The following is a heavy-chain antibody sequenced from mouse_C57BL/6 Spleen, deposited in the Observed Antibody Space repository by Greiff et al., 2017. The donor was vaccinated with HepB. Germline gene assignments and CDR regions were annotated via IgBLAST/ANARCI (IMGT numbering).Heavy chain of an antibody. V-gene: IGHV1-55*01. CDR3: ARGGITTVVGAMDY. CDR1: GYTFTSYW. D-gene: IGHD1-1*01. Sequence: QVQLQQPGAELVKPGASVKMSCKASGYTFTSYWITWVKQRPGQGLEWIGDIYPGSGSTNYNEKFKSKATLTVDTSSSTAYMQLSSLTSEDSAVYYCARGGITTVVGAMDYWGQGTSVTVSS. CDR2: IYPGSGST. J-gene: IGHJ4*01.